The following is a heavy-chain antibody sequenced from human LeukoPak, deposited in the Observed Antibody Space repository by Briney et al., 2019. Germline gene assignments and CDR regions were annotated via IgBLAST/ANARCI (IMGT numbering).Heavy chain of an antibody. D-gene: IGHD1-1*01. V-gene: IGHV3-30*18. J-gene: IGHJ6*02. CDR1: GFTYSSYG. CDR2: ISYDGSNK. Sequence: GRSLRLSCAASGFTYSSYGMHWVRQAPGKGLEWVAVISYDGSNKYYADSVKGRFTISRDNSKNTLYLQMNSLRAEDTAVYYCAKMSTTGTRPYYYYYYGMDVWGQGTTVTVSS. CDR3: AKMSTTGTRPYYYYYYGMDV.